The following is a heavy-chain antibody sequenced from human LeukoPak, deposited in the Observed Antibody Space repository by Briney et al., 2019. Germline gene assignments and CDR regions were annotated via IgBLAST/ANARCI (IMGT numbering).Heavy chain of an antibody. D-gene: IGHD3-22*01. CDR1: GYRFTMYW. CDR2: IYPGDSDT. CDR3: ARGYYYDSSGYYFHYFDY. V-gene: IGHV5-51*01. J-gene: IGHJ4*02. Sequence: GESLKISCKGSGYRFTMYWIGWVRQMPGKGLEWMGIIYPGDSDTRYSPSFQGQVTISADKFISTAYLQWSSLKASDTAIYYCARGYYYDSSGYYFHYFDYWGQGTLVTVSS.